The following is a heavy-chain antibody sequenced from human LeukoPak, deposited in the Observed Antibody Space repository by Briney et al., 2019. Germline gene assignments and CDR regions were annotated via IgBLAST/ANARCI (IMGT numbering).Heavy chain of an antibody. Sequence: SQTLSLTCTVSGGSISSYYWSWNRQPPGKGLEWIGYIYYSGSTNYNPSLKSRVTISVDTSKNQFSLKLSSVTAADTAVYYCARGLMMAIAGRGEFHYWGQGTLVTVSS. J-gene: IGHJ4*02. CDR1: GGSISSYY. CDR3: ARGLMMAIAGRGEFHY. CDR2: IYYSGST. V-gene: IGHV4-59*01. D-gene: IGHD6-13*01.